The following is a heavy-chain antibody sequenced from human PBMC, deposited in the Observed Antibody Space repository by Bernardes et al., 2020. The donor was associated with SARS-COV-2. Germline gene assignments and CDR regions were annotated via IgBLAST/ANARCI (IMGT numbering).Heavy chain of an antibody. CDR3: ARDPQSGGFRYFDL. D-gene: IGHD2-15*01. CDR1: GFTFRTYS. Sequence: GARLRRSCAASGFTFRTYSMNWVRQAPGKGLEWVSYITSSGDNTYYADSVKGRFTISRDNAKNSLYLQMNSLRAGDTAVYYCARDPQSGGFRYFDLWGRGTLVTVSS. CDR2: ITSSGDNT. V-gene: IGHV3-48*01. J-gene: IGHJ2*01.